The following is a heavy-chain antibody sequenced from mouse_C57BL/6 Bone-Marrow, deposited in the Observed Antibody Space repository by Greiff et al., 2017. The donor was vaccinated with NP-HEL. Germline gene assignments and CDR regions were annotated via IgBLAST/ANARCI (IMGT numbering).Heavy chain of an antibody. J-gene: IGHJ2*01. CDR1: GYTFTSYT. Sequence: QVQLQQSGAELARPGASVKMSCKASGYTFTSYTMHWVKQRPGQGLEWIGYINPSSGYTKYNQKFKDKATLTADKSSSTAYMQLSSLTSEDSAVYYCARGGTTVVATDWGQGTTLTVSS. CDR2: INPSSGYT. D-gene: IGHD1-1*01. CDR3: ARGGTTVVATD. V-gene: IGHV1-4*01.